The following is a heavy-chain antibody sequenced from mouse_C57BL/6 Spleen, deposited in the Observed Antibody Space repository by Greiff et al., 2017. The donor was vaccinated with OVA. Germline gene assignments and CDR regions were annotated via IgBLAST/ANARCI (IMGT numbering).Heavy chain of an antibody. V-gene: IGHV5-4*01. Sequence: EVHLVESGGGLVKPGGSLKLSCAASGFTFSSYAMSWVRQTPEKRLEWVATISDGGSYTYYPDNVKGRFTISRDNAKNNLYLQMSHLKSEDTAMYYCARDALGLQYFDYWGQGTTLTVSS. J-gene: IGHJ2*01. CDR3: ARDALGLQYFDY. D-gene: IGHD2-4*01. CDR1: GFTFSSYA. CDR2: ISDGGSYT.